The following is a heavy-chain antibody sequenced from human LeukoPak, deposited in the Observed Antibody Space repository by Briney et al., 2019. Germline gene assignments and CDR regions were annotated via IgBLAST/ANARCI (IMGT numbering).Heavy chain of an antibody. CDR2: IKDDGREK. V-gene: IGHV3-7*01. Sequence: PGGSLRLLCVASVFTFSSYWMTWLRQAPGKGLEGGANIKDDGREKYYVDSVKGRFTISRDNAKNSLYLHMNSLSGEDTGVYYCARGPAVVKAVVDYWGQGTLVTVSS. D-gene: IGHD6-19*01. CDR1: VFTFSSYW. J-gene: IGHJ4*02. CDR3: ARGPAVVKAVVDY.